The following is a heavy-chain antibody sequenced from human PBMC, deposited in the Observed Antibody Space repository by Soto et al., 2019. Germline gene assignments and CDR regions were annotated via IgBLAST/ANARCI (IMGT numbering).Heavy chain of an antibody. D-gene: IGHD5-12*01. CDR3: ARDHEMATTVGAFDI. J-gene: IGHJ3*02. Sequence: ASVKVSCKASGYTFTSYYMHWVRQAPGQGLEWMGIINPSGGSTSYAQKFQGRVTMTRDTSTSTVYMELSSLRSEDTAVYYCARDHEMATTVGAFDIWGQGTMVT. CDR1: GYTFTSYY. V-gene: IGHV1-46*01. CDR2: INPSGGST.